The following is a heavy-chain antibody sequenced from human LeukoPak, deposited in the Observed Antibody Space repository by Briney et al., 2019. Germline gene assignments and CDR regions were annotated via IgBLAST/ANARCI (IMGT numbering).Heavy chain of an antibody. Sequence: GGSLRLSCAASGFTFSTYAMSWVGQAPGKGLEWVSSISGSGAGTSHADSVKGRFTISRDNSKNTLYLQMNSLRAEDTALYYCAKLHHFDWLLVSNWFDPWGQGTLVTVSS. J-gene: IGHJ5*02. CDR2: ISGSGAGT. CDR3: AKLHHFDWLLVSNWFDP. D-gene: IGHD3-9*01. CDR1: GFTFSTYA. V-gene: IGHV3-23*01.